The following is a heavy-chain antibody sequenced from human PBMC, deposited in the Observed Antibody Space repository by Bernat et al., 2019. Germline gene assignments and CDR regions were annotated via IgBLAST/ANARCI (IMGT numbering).Heavy chain of an antibody. D-gene: IGHD3-22*01. Sequence: QLQLQESGPGLVKPSETLSLTYTVSGGSISSSSYYWGWIRQPPGKGLEWIGSIYYSGSTYYNPSLKSRVTISVDTSKNQFSLKLSSVTAADTAVYYCARQISGVYYDSSGYYMDIWGQGTMVTVSS. CDR3: ARQISGVYYDSSGYYMDI. CDR2: IYYSGST. CDR1: GGSISSSSYY. J-gene: IGHJ3*02. V-gene: IGHV4-39*01.